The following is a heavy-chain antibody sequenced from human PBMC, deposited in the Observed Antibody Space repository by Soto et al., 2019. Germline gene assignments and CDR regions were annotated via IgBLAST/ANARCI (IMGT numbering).Heavy chain of an antibody. J-gene: IGHJ4*02. V-gene: IGHV3-30-3*01. D-gene: IGHD3-22*01. Sequence: PGGSLRLSCAASGFTFSSYAMHWVRQAPGKGLEWVAVISYDGSNKYYADSVKGRFTISRDNSKNTLYLQMNSLRAEDTAVYYCASKYYDSSGYYEFDYWAQGTLVTVSS. CDR1: GFTFSSYA. CDR2: ISYDGSNK. CDR3: ASKYYDSSGYYEFDY.